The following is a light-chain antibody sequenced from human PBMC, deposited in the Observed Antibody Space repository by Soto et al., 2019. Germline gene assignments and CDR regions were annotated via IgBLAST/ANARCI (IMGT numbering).Light chain of an antibody. Sequence: EMVLTQSPGTVSLSPGERATLSCRASQSVSSSYLAWYQQRPGQAPRLLIYGASTRATGVPARFSGRGSGTEFTLTISSLQSEDFAVYYCQQYTNWPPNTFGQGTRLEIK. CDR3: QQYTNWPPNT. V-gene: IGKV3-15*01. CDR2: GAS. J-gene: IGKJ5*01. CDR1: QSVSSSY.